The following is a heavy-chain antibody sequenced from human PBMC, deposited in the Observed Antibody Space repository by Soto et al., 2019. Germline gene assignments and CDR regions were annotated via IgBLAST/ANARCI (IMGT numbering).Heavy chain of an antibody. D-gene: IGHD2-15*01. CDR1: EGSFSRYS. Sequence: SETLSLTCAVYEGSFSRYSFSWIRQPPGKGLEWVGYIYYSGSTNYNPSLKSRVTISVDTSKNQFSLKLSSVTAADTAVYYCARGSYCSGGSCYPEGNYYYYYGMDVWGQGTTVT. J-gene: IGHJ6*02. V-gene: IGHV4-59*01. CDR2: IYYSGST. CDR3: ARGSYCSGGSCYPEGNYYYYYGMDV.